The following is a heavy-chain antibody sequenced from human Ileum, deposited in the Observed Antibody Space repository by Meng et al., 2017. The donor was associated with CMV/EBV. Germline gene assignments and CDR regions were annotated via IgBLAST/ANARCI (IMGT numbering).Heavy chain of an antibody. V-gene: IGHV1-2*02. CDR3: ATELTHSRYFVD. Sequence: CKAAGYTFTDYTIHWVQQAPGQGLEWMGWISLDSGGTYYAQRFQGRVTMTRDTSITTAYMELSRLTSDDTAVYFCATELTHSRYFVDWGQGTLVTVSS. CDR1: GYTFTDYT. CDR2: ISLDSGGT. J-gene: IGHJ4*02. D-gene: IGHD3-22*01.